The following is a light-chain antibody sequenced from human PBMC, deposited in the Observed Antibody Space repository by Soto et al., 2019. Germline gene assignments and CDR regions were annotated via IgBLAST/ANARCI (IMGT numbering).Light chain of an antibody. CDR1: SSDVGGYNY. J-gene: IGLJ1*01. CDR3: SSYTSSSTLV. Sequence: QSALTQPASVSGSPGQSITISCTGTSSDVGGYNYVSWYQQHPGKAPKLMIYEVSNRPLGVSNRFSGSKSGNTASLTISGLQAEDEADDYCSSYTSSSTLVFGTGTQLTVL. V-gene: IGLV2-14*01. CDR2: EVS.